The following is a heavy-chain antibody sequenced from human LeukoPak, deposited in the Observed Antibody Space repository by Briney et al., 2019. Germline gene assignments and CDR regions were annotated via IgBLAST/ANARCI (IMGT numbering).Heavy chain of an antibody. CDR1: GGSISSYY. Sequence: SDTLSLTCTVSGGSISSYYWSWIRQPPGKGLEWIGYIYYSGSTNYNPSLKSRVTISVDTSKNQFSLKLSSGTAADTAVYYCARQPGGTAAFDIWAQGTMVTVSS. CDR3: ARQPGGTAAFDI. J-gene: IGHJ3*02. D-gene: IGHD1-14*01. V-gene: IGHV4-59*08. CDR2: IYYSGST.